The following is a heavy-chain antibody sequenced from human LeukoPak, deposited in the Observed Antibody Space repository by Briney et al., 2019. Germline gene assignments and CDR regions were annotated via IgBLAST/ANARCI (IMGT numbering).Heavy chain of an antibody. CDR2: ISISSSYT. J-gene: IGHJ4*02. CDR1: GFTFSDYY. Sequence: PGGSLRLSCAASGFTFSDYYMSWIRQAPGKGLEWGSYISISSSYTNYADSVKGRFTISRDNAKNSLYLQMNSLRAEDTAVYYCARRSIAPSEDLDYWGQGTLVTVSS. V-gene: IGHV3-11*06. CDR3: ARRSIAPSEDLDY. D-gene: IGHD6-6*01.